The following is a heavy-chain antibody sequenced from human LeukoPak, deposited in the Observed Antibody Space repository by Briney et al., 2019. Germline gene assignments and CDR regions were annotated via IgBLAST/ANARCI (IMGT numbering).Heavy chain of an antibody. CDR1: GGSFSGYY. CDR3: ARGEGYSYGYGDY. J-gene: IGHJ4*02. Sequence: PSETLSRTCAVYGGSFSGYYWSWIRQPPGKGLEWIGEINHSGSTNHNPSLKSRVTISVDTSKNQFSLKLSSVTAADTAVYYCARGEGYSYGYGDYWGQGTLVTVSS. V-gene: IGHV4-34*01. D-gene: IGHD5-18*01. CDR2: INHSGST.